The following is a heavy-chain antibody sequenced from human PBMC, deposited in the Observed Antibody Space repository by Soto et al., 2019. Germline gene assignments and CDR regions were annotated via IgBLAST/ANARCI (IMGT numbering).Heavy chain of an antibody. CDR1: GFTFSSYA. V-gene: IGHV3-23*01. Sequence: GGSLRLSCAASGFTFSSYAMSWVRQAPGKGLEWVSAISGSGGSTYYADSVKGRFTISRDNSKNTLYLQMNSLRAEDTAVYYCAKDVRYSYGYRLDYWGQGTLVTVSS. CDR3: AKDVRYSYGYRLDY. D-gene: IGHD5-18*01. J-gene: IGHJ4*02. CDR2: ISGSGGST.